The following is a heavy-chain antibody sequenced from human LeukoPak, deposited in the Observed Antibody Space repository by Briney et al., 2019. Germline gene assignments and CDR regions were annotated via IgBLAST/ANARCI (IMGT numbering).Heavy chain of an antibody. V-gene: IGHV4-31*03. J-gene: IGHJ6*02. Sequence: SETLSLTCTVSGGSISSGGYYWSWIRQHPGKGLEWIGYIYYSGSTYYNPSLKSRVTISVDTSKNQFSLKLSSVTAADTAVYYCARDTFSVATMWGDWYYYGMDVWGQGTTVTVSS. CDR3: ARDTFSVATMWGDWYYYGMDV. CDR2: IYYSGST. CDR1: GGSISSGGYY. D-gene: IGHD5-12*01.